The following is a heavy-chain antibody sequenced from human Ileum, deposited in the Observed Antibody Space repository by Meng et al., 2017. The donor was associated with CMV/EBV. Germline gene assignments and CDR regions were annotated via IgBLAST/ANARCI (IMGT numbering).Heavy chain of an antibody. CDR1: GASIRSYC. CDR3: ARDVIRDDTGSWFDP. J-gene: IGHJ5*02. D-gene: IGHD3-9*01. CDR2: FTARGNT. V-gene: IGHV4-4*07. Sequence: VQLQASGPGLVKPSETLSLTCSVSGASIRSYCWSWIRQPAGKGLEWIGRFTARGNTNYNPSLKSRVTMSLDTSLNQFSLRLNSVTAADTAVYYCARDVIRDDTGSWFDPWGQGTLVTVSS.